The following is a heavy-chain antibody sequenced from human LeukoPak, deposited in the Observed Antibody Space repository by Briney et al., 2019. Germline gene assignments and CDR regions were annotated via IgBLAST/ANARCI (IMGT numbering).Heavy chain of an antibody. V-gene: IGHV3-30*02. D-gene: IGHD5-24*01. CDR1: GFTFSSYG. CDR3: ATDGREMATIGY. Sequence: PGGSLRLSCSASGFTFSSYGMHWVRQTPGKGLEWVAFIPYDGSNKYYADSVKGRFTISRDNSKKTLYVQMNSLRAEDTAVYYCATDGREMATIGYWGQGTLVTVSS. J-gene: IGHJ4*02. CDR2: IPYDGSNK.